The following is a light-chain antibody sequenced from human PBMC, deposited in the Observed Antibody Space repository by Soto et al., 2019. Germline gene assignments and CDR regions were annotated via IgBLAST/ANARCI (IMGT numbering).Light chain of an antibody. CDR2: AAS. Sequence: DIQMTQSPSSLSVSVGDRVTITCRASQNINRMLAWYQQKSDKAPKSLIYAASSLQSGVPSRFSGSGSGTDFTLTISSLQPEDFATYYCQQYYAYPTFGGGTKVEIK. J-gene: IGKJ4*01. CDR3: QQYYAYPT. CDR1: QNINRM. V-gene: IGKV1D-16*01.